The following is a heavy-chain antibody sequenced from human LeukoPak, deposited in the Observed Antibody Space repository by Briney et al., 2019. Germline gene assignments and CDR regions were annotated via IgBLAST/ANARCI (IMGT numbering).Heavy chain of an antibody. D-gene: IGHD6-19*01. CDR1: GFTFSSYA. V-gene: IGHV3-23*01. CDR2: ISGSGGST. J-gene: IGHJ4*02. CDR3: AKRNRIAVAGSVFDY. Sequence: PGGSLRLSCAASGFTFSSYAMGWVRQAPGKGLEWVSAISGSGGSTYYADSVKGRFTISRDNSKNTLYLQMNSLRAEDTAVYYCAKRNRIAVAGSVFDYWGQGTLVTVSS.